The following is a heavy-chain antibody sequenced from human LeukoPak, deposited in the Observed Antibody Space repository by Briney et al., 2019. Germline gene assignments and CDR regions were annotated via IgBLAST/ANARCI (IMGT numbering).Heavy chain of an antibody. D-gene: IGHD6-13*01. V-gene: IGHV1-2*02. CDR1: GYTFTGYY. CDR3: ATDLGSSWIY. Sequence: ASVKVSCKASGYTFTGYYLHWVRQPPGQGLEWMGWINPNSGGTNYAQKFQGRVTMTRDTSISTAYMELSRLSSDDTAVYYCATDLGSSWIYWGQGTLVTVSS. J-gene: IGHJ4*01. CDR2: INPNSGGT.